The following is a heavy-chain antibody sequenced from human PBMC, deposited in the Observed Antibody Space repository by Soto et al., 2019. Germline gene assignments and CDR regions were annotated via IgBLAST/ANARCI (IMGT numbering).Heavy chain of an antibody. CDR2: LHHGGST. Sequence: TSETLSLTCTVSGGSISSGDYYWSWVRQPPGGGLEWIGELHHGGSTNYNPSLESRVTFSVDISKNQFFLKLSSVTAADTAVYYCTKNSAYALDYWGQGTLVTVSS. J-gene: IGHJ4*02. D-gene: IGHD5-12*01. CDR3: TKNSAYALDY. V-gene: IGHV4-61*08. CDR1: GGSISSGDYY.